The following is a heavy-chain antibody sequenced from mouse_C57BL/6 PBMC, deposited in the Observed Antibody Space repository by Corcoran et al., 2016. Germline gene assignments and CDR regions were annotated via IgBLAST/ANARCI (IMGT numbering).Heavy chain of an antibody. V-gene: IGHV14-2*01. CDR1: GFNINDYY. J-gene: IGHJ1*03. CDR2: IDPEDDET. Sequence: EVQLQQSGAELVKPGASVQLSCTASGFNINDYYMHWVKQRTEQGLEWIGRIDPEDDETKYAPKFQGKATITADTSSNTAYLQLSSLTSEDTAVYDCAEVDYDYYWYCDVWGTGTTVTVSS. D-gene: IGHD2-4*01. CDR3: AEVDYDYYWYCDV.